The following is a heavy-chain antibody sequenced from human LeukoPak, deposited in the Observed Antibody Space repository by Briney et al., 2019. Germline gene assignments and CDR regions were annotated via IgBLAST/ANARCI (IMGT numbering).Heavy chain of an antibody. CDR3: ARIDGYSSSSHTDY. J-gene: IGHJ4*02. Sequence: PSQTLSLTCAVSGGSISSGGYSWSWIRQPPGKGLEWIGYIYHSGSTNYNPSLKSRVTISVDTSKNQFSLKLSSVTAADTAVYYCARIDGYSSSSHTDYWGQGTLVTVSS. CDR2: IYHSGST. V-gene: IGHV4-30-2*01. CDR1: GGSISSGGYS. D-gene: IGHD6-6*01.